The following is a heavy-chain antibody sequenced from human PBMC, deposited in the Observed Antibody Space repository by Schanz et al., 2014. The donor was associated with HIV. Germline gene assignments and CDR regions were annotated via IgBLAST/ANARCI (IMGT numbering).Heavy chain of an antibody. CDR1: GFTFNNYG. CDR2: IWYDGSNK. Sequence: QVDLVESGGGVVQPGRSLRLSCTASGFTFNNYGMQWVRQAPGKGLEWLAAIWYDGSNKFYADSLRGRFTISRDNSRNTLFLQMDSLRVDDTAVYYCAQMGAFAAFETWGHGTVVTVSS. D-gene: IGHD3-16*01. V-gene: IGHV3-33*03. J-gene: IGHJ3*02. CDR3: AQMGAFAAFET.